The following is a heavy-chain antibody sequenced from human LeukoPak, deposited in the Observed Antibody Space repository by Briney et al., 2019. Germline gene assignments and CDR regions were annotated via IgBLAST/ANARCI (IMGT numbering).Heavy chain of an antibody. J-gene: IGHJ3*02. CDR1: GGSVSSSNYY. Sequence: SETLSLTCTVSGGSVSSSNYYWSWIRQPPGKGLEWVGFFSYNVHSDYNPSLKSRVTISVDTSKNQFSLKLSSVTAADTAVYYCARDLDSSSWYSIGAFDIWGQGTMVTVSS. V-gene: IGHV4-61*01. CDR2: FSYNVHS. D-gene: IGHD6-13*01. CDR3: ARDLDSSSWYSIGAFDI.